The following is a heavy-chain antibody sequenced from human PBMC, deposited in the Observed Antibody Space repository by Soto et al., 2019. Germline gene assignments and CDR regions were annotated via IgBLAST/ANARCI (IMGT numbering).Heavy chain of an antibody. Sequence: SVKVSFTASGCTFSSYPISWVRQAPVQRLEWMGGIIPIFGTANYAQKFQGRVTITADESTSTAYMELSSLRSEDTAVYYCARDDYYGSGRHYYDYGMDVWGQGTTVTVSS. J-gene: IGHJ6*02. CDR3: ARDDYYGSGRHYYDYGMDV. V-gene: IGHV1-69*13. CDR1: GCTFSSYP. D-gene: IGHD3-10*01. CDR2: IIPIFGTA.